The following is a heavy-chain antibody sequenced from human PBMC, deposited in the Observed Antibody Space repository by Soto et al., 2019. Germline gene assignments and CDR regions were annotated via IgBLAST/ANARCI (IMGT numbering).Heavy chain of an antibody. Sequence: SETLSLTCTVSGGSISSYYWSWIRQPPGKGLEWIGYIYYSGSTNYNPSLKSRVTISVDTSKNQFSLKLSSVTAADTAVYYRASLLDYYGSYGGFDYWGQGTLVTVSS. D-gene: IGHD3-10*01. CDR3: ASLLDYYGSYGGFDY. J-gene: IGHJ4*02. CDR1: GGSISSYY. CDR2: IYYSGST. V-gene: IGHV4-59*01.